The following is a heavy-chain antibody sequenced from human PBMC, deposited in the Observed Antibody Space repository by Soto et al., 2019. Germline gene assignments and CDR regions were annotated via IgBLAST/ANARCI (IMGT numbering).Heavy chain of an antibody. CDR2: ITASNGNT. V-gene: IGHV1-18*01. Sequence: PGPSVKVSCKASGYTFTNYGITWVRQAPGQGLEWMGWITASNGNTNYAREIQGRLTLTRDTSTSTAYMELRSLRSDDTAVYYCARGASCSSASCYDNFHYGLAVWGQGTTVTVSS. J-gene: IGHJ6*02. D-gene: IGHD2-2*01. CDR3: ARGASCSSASCYDNFHYGLAV. CDR1: GYTFTNYG.